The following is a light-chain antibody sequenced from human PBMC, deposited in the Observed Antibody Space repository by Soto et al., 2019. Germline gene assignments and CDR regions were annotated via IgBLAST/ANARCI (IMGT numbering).Light chain of an antibody. CDR1: QDISNS. Sequence: DIQMTQSPSSLSASVGDRVTITCQASQDISNSLNWYQQRPGKAPNLLIYDTSNWDTGVPSRFSGSGSGTHFTLTISSLQAEDIATYHCQQYNNLPLTFGGGTKVDIK. CDR2: DTS. V-gene: IGKV1-33*01. J-gene: IGKJ4*01. CDR3: QQYNNLPLT.